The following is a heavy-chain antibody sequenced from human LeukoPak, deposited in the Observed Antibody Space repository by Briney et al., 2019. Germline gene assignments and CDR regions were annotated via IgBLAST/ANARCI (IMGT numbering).Heavy chain of an antibody. D-gene: IGHD1-1*01. CDR1: GFTVSSNH. CDR3: ARGPSGYN. Sequence: GGSLRLSCAASGFTVSSNHMIWVRQAPGKGLEWVSVIYSGGSTDYADSVKGRFTISRDNLKNTLYLQMNSRRAEDTGVYYCARGPSGYNWGQGTLVTFSS. J-gene: IGHJ4*02. CDR2: IYSGGST. V-gene: IGHV3-53*01.